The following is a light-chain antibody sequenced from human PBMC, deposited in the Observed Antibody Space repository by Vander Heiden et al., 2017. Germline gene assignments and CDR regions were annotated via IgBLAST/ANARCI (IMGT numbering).Light chain of an antibody. V-gene: IGKV1-39*01. CDR1: QSISSY. CDR2: AAS. CDR3: QQSDSNPLWT. Sequence: DIQMTQSPSSLSASVGDRVTITCRASQSISSYLNWYQQKPGKAPKLLIYAASSLQSGVPSRFSGSGYGKDFTLTISSLQLEDFASYYCQQSDSNPLWTFGQGTKVEIK. J-gene: IGKJ1*01.